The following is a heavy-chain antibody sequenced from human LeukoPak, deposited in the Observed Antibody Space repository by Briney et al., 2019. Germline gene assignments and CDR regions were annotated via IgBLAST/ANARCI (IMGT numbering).Heavy chain of an antibody. Sequence: ASVKVSCKASAYTFTSYGISWVRQAPGQGLEWMGWISAYNGNTNYAQKLQGRVTMTTDTSTSTAYMELRSLRSDDTAVYYCARDLGAQDYGGNSVYWGQGTLVTVSS. V-gene: IGHV1-18*01. CDR2: ISAYNGNT. CDR1: AYTFTSYG. CDR3: ARDLGAQDYGGNSVY. J-gene: IGHJ4*02. D-gene: IGHD4-23*01.